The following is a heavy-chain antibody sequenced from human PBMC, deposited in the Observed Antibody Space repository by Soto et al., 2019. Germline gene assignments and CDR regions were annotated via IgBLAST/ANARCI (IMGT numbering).Heavy chain of an antibody. CDR2: ISGSGDTV. J-gene: IGHJ6*02. V-gene: IGHV3-11*01. D-gene: IGHD2-15*01. Sequence: AGGSLRLSCAASGFTFSNFYMNWIRQAPGKGLEWLSYISGSGDTVYYADSVRGRFTISRDNAENSLYLQMNSLRVEDTALYYCALQGGGTVAAATVSYYGMDLWGQGTTVTVS. CDR1: GFTFSNFY. CDR3: ALQGGGTVAAATVSYYGMDL.